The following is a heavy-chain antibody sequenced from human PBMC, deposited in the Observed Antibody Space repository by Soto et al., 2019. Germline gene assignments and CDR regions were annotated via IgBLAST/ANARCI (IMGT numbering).Heavy chain of an antibody. V-gene: IGHV3-74*01. CDR2: INSDGSST. CDR1: GFTFSSYW. D-gene: IGHD5-18*01. J-gene: IGHJ5*02. CDR3: ARVRIQISWFDP. Sequence: GGFLRLSCAASGFTFSSYWMHWVRQAPGKGLVWVSRINSDGSSTSYADSVKGRFTISRDNAKNTLYLQMNSLRAEDTAVYYCARVRIQISWFDPWGQGTLVTVSS.